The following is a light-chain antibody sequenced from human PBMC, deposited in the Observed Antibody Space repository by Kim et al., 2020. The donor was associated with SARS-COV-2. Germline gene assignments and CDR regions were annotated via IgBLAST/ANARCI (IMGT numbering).Light chain of an antibody. V-gene: IGLV4-69*01. CDR3: QTWGTGSWV. J-gene: IGLJ3*02. CDR2: LNSDGSH. CDR1: SGHSRYA. Sequence: SVKLTCTLSSGHSRYAIAWHQQQPEKGPRYLMKLNSDGSHSKGDGIPDRFSGSSSGAERYLTISSLQSEDEADYYCQTWGTGSWVFGGGTQLTVL.